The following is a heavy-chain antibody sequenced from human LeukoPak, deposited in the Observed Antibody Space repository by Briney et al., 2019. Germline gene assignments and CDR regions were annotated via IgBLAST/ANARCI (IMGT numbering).Heavy chain of an antibody. J-gene: IGHJ4*02. CDR3: ARDEGWLHSNAHFDY. D-gene: IGHD5-24*01. CDR1: GFTVNSNH. V-gene: IGHV3-53*01. Sequence: GGSLRLSCAASGFTVNSNHMTWVRQSPEKGLEWVSFIYSAGTTSYADSVKGRFTISRDNSKNTLYLQMDSLRAEDTAVYYCARDEGWLHSNAHFDYWGQGTLVTASS. CDR2: IYSAGTT.